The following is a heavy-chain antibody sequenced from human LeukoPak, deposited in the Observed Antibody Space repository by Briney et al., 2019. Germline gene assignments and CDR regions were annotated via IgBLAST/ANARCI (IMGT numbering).Heavy chain of an antibody. CDR3: AKDAKSITFGGHY. CDR1: GFTFRSYA. D-gene: IGHD3-16*01. CDR2: ISGSGGST. Sequence: GGSLRLSCAPPGFTFRSYAMSWVPQAPGKGLEWVSAISGSGGSTYYADSVKGRFTISRDNSKNTLYLQMNSMRAEATAVYYCAKDAKSITFGGHYWGQRTLVTVSS. J-gene: IGHJ4*02. V-gene: IGHV3-23*01.